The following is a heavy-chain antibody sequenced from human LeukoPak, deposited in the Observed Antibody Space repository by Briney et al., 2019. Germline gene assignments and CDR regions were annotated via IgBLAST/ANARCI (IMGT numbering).Heavy chain of an antibody. CDR1: GFTFSSYA. Sequence: AGGSLRLSCAASGFTFSSYAMSWVRQAPGKGLEWVAVIWYDGSNKYYADSVKGRFTISRDNSKNTLYLQMNSLRAEDTAVYYCARDQAAAGNYFDYWGQGTLVTVSS. V-gene: IGHV3-33*08. CDR3: ARDQAAAGNYFDY. CDR2: IWYDGSNK. J-gene: IGHJ4*02. D-gene: IGHD6-13*01.